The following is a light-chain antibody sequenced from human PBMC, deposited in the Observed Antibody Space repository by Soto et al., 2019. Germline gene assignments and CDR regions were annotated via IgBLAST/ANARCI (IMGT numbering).Light chain of an antibody. V-gene: IGKV1-39*01. CDR3: QQSFTTPLT. CDR2: VAS. Sequence: DIPMTQSPSSLSASVGDRVTITCRASQSIGRFLNWHQQKPGQAPNVLINVASTLRSGVPSRFSGSGSGTEFNLTINSLQPEDFATYFCQQSFTTPLTFGGGTKVEIK. CDR1: QSIGRF. J-gene: IGKJ4*01.